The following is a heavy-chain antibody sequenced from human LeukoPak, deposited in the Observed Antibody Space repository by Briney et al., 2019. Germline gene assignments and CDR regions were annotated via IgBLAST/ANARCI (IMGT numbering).Heavy chain of an antibody. D-gene: IGHD4-11*01. CDR2: ISSDGKYK. Sequence: GGSLRLSCAASGFTFNNYGMHWVRQAPGKGLQWVAVISSDGKYKFYGDSVKGRITISRDNSKNTVYLEMNSLGAEDTAGYYCAGRSNSDYRYFYMDVWGKGTTVTVSS. V-gene: IGHV3-30*03. CDR1: GFTFNNYG. CDR3: AGRSNSDYRYFYMDV. J-gene: IGHJ6*03.